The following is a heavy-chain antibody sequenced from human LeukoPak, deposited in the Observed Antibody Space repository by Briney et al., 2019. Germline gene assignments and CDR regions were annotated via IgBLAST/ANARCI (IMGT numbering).Heavy chain of an antibody. Sequence: GSLRLSCAASGFTVSSNYMSWVRQAPGKGLEWVSVIYSGGSTYYADSVKGRFTISRDNSKNTLYLQMNSLRAEDTAVYYCARVRYGDYPGWFDPWGQGTLVTVSS. CDR3: ARVRYGDYPGWFDP. CDR2: IYSGGST. V-gene: IGHV3-53*01. D-gene: IGHD4-17*01. J-gene: IGHJ5*02. CDR1: GFTVSSNY.